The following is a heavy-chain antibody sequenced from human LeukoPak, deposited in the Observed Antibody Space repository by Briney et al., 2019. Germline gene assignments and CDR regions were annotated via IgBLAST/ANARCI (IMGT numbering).Heavy chain of an antibody. Sequence: PSETLSLTCTVSGGSISSYYWSWIRQPPGKGLEWIGYIYYSGSTNYNPSLKSRVTISVDTSKNQFSLKLSSVTAADTAVYYCARDFYDFWSGTYYYHMDVWGKGTTVTVSS. CDR2: IYYSGST. CDR1: GGSISSYY. V-gene: IGHV4-59*12. CDR3: ARDFYDFWSGTYYYHMDV. J-gene: IGHJ6*03. D-gene: IGHD3-3*01.